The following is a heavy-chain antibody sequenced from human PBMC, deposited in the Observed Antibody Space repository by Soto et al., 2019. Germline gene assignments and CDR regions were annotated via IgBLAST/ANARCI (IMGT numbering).Heavy chain of an antibody. CDR1: GGTFSSYA. Sequence: QVQLVQSGAEVKKPGSSVKVSCKASGGTFSSYAISWVRQAPGQGLEWMGGIIPIFGTANYAQKFQGRVTNTADESTSTAYMELSSRRSEDTAVYYCARDSWTTVVTPTHYYYYGMAVWGQGTTVTVSS. V-gene: IGHV1-69*12. CDR2: IIPIFGTA. CDR3: ARDSWTTVVTPTHYYYYGMAV. D-gene: IGHD4-17*01. J-gene: IGHJ6*02.